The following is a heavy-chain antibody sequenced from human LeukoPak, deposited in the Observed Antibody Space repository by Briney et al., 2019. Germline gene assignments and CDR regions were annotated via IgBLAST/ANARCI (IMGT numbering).Heavy chain of an antibody. CDR1: GYTFTGYY. J-gene: IGHJ4*02. D-gene: IGHD6-19*01. V-gene: IGHV1-2*02. Sequence: ASVKVSCKAPGYTFTGYYMHWVRQAPGQGLEWMGWINPNSGGTNYAQKFQGRVTMTRDTSISTAYMELSRLRSDDTAVYYCARLGSSGPPFLGSDYWGQGTLVTVSS. CDR3: ARLGSSGPPFLGSDY. CDR2: INPNSGGT.